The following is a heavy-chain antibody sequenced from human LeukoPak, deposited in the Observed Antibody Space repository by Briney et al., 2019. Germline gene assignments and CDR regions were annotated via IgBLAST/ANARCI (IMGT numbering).Heavy chain of an antibody. CDR1: GFTVSSNY. Sequence: GGSLRLSCAASGFTVSSNYMSWVRQAPGKGLEWVSLIYSGGNTYYADSVKGRFTISRGNSKNTLYLQMNSLRPEDTAVYYCARNPLSPYYFDYWGQGTLVTVSS. CDR3: ARNPLSPYYFDY. J-gene: IGHJ4*02. V-gene: IGHV3-66*01. CDR2: IYSGGNT.